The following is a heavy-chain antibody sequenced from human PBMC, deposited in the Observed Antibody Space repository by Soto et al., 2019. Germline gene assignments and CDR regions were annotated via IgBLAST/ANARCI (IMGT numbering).Heavy chain of an antibody. Sequence: SETLSLTCTVSGGSISSSSYYWGWIRQPPGKGLEWIGSIYYSGSTYYNPSLKSRVTISVDTSKNQFSLKLSSVTAADTAVYYCARWGXIVGATKRYYYYYYGMDVWGQGTTVTVS. J-gene: IGHJ6*02. CDR1: GGSISSSSYY. CDR2: IYYSGST. CDR3: ARWGXIVGATKRYYYYYYGMDV. V-gene: IGHV4-39*01. D-gene: IGHD1-26*01.